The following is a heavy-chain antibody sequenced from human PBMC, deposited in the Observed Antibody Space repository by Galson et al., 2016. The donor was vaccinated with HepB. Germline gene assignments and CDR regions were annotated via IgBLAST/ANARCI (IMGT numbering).Heavy chain of an antibody. J-gene: IGHJ4*02. Sequence: SLRLSCAASGFTFSSYAMSWVRQAPGKGLEWVSAISGSGGSTYYADSVKGRFTISRDNSKNTLFLQMNSLRAEDTATYYCAKLGVSGSGSAAYWGQGTLVTVSS. D-gene: IGHD6-19*01. CDR2: ISGSGGST. CDR1: GFTFSSYA. CDR3: AKLGVSGSGSAAY. V-gene: IGHV3-23*01.